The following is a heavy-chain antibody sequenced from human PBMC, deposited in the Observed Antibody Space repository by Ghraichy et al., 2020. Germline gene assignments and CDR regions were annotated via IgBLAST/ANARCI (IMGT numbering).Heavy chain of an antibody. CDR3: ARRGKTTHYDAFDI. D-gene: IGHD1-1*01. V-gene: IGHV1-69*13. Sequence: SVKVSCKASGGTFSSYAISWVRQAPGQGLEWMGGIIPIFGTANYAQKFQGRVTITADESTSTAYMELSSLRSEDTAVYYCARRGKTTHYDAFDIWGQGTMVTVSS. CDR1: GGTFSSYA. J-gene: IGHJ3*02. CDR2: IIPIFGTA.